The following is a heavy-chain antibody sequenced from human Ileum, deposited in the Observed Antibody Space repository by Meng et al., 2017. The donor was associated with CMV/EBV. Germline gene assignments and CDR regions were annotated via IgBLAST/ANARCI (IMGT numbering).Heavy chain of an antibody. V-gene: IGHV4-31*02. CDR2: IYYSGST. J-gene: IGHJ6*02. Sequence: SGGSISSGGYYWSWIRQHPGKGLEWIGYIYYSGSTYYNPSLKSRVTISVDTSKNQFSLKLSSVTAADTAVYYCARGHYDHYYYGMDVWGQGTTVTVSS. CDR3: ARGHYDHYYYGMDV. D-gene: IGHD3-3*01. CDR1: GGSISSGGYY.